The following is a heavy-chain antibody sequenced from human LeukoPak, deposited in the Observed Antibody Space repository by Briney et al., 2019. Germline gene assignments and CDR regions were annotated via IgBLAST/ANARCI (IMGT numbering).Heavy chain of an antibody. J-gene: IGHJ6*03. CDR1: GFTFSSYW. CDR2: IKQDGSEK. V-gene: IGHV3-7*01. Sequence: GGSLRLSCAASGFTFSSYWMSWIRQAPGKGLEWVANIKQDGSEKEYVGSVKGRFTISRDNAKNSLYPQMNSLRAEDTAVYYCAKGSSLPGYMDVWGKGTTVTVSS. D-gene: IGHD6-13*01. CDR3: AKGSSLPGYMDV.